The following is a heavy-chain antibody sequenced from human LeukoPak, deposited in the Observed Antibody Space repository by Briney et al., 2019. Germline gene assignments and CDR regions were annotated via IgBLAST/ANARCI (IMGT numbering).Heavy chain of an antibody. CDR2: IIPILGIA. CDR1: GGTFSSYA. Sequence: SVKVSCKASGGTFSSYAISWVRQAPGQGLEWMGRIIPILGIANYAQKFQGRVTITADKSTSTAHMELSSLRSEDTAVYYCARDPIEWFGEPASYYYGMDVWGQGTTVTVSS. V-gene: IGHV1-69*04. CDR3: ARDPIEWFGEPASYYYGMDV. J-gene: IGHJ6*02. D-gene: IGHD3-10*01.